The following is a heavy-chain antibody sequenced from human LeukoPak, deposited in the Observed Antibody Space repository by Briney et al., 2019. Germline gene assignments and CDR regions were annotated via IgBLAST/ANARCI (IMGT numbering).Heavy chain of an antibody. CDR2: INHSGST. J-gene: IGHJ4*02. CDR3: ARGGDGCNPLDY. V-gene: IGHV4-34*01. D-gene: IGHD5-24*01. CDR1: GGSISSYY. Sequence: SETLSLTCTVSGGSISSYYWSWIRQPPGKGLEWIGEINHSGSTNYNPSLKSRVTISVDTSKNQFSLKLSSVTAADTAVYYCARGGDGCNPLDYWGQGTLVTVSS.